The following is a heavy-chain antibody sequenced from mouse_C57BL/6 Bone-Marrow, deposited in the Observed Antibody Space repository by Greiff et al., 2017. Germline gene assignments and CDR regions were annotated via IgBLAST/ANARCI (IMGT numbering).Heavy chain of an antibody. V-gene: IGHV1-18*01. J-gene: IGHJ4*01. CDR2: INPNNGGT. CDR1: GYTFTDYN. D-gene: IGHD2-3*01. Sequence: VQRVESGPELVKPGASVKIPCKASGYTFTDYNMDWVKQSHGKSLEWIGDINPNNGGTIYNQKFKGKATLTVGKTSSTAYMELRSLSSEDTAVYYCARRKWLLRGYAMDYWGQGTSVTVSS. CDR3: ARRKWLLRGYAMDY.